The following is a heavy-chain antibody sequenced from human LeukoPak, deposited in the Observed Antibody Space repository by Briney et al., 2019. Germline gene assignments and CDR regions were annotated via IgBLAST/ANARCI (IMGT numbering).Heavy chain of an antibody. CDR2: INPSGVST. CDR1: GYTFTSYY. J-gene: IGHJ4*02. D-gene: IGHD4-17*01. V-gene: IGHV1-46*01. Sequence: GASVKVSCKASGYTFTSYYMHWVRQAPGQGLEWMGIINPSGVSTSYAQKFQGRVTMTRDTSTSTVYMELSSLRSEDTAVYYCARAPPYGDYGSGGLDYWGQGTLVTVSS. CDR3: ARAPPYGDYGSGGLDY.